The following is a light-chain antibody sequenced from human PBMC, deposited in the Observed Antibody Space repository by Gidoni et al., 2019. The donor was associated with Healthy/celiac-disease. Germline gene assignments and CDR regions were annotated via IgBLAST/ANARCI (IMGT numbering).Light chain of an antibody. CDR2: AAS. CDR1: QSISSY. J-gene: IGKJ5*01. V-gene: IGKV1-39*01. CDR3: QQSYSTPST. Sequence: DIQMHQSPSSLSASVGDRVTITCRASQSISSYLNWYQQKPGKAPKLLIYAASSLQSGVPSRFSGSGSGTDFTLTISSLQPEDFATYYCQQSYSTPSTFGQGTRLEIK.